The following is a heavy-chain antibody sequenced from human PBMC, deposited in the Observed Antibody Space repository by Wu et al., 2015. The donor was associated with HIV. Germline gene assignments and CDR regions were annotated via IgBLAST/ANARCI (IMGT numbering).Heavy chain of an antibody. D-gene: IGHD6-13*01. V-gene: IGHV1-18*01. CDR2: ISAYNRNR. J-gene: IGHJ4*02. CDR3: ARGADIAAAAADY. Sequence: QVHLVQSGVEVKKPGASVKVSCKASAYTFTSHGISWVRQAPGQGLEWMGWISAYNRNRNYAQKFQGRLTMTTDTSTSTVYMEVTNLRSDDTAVYYCARGADIAAAAADYWGQGTLVIVSS. CDR1: AYTFTSHG.